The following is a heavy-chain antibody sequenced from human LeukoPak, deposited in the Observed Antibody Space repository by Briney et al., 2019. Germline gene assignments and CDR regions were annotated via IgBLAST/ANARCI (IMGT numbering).Heavy chain of an antibody. Sequence: GGSLRLSCAASRLTFSSYSMNWVRQAPGKGLEWVSSISSSSSYIYYADSVKGRFTISRDNAKNSLFLQMNSLRAEDTAVYFCARGGSRVETLVVLDHWGQGTPVTVSS. CDR2: ISSSSSYI. CDR1: RLTFSSYS. CDR3: ARGGSRVETLVVLDH. V-gene: IGHV3-21*01. J-gene: IGHJ4*02. D-gene: IGHD2-21*01.